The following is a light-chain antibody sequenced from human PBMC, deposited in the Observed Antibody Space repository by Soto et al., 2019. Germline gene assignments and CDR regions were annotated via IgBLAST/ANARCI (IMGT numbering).Light chain of an antibody. CDR2: EVI. Sequence: QSVLTQAPSASGTPGQSVTISCTGTSSDMGGYDYVSWYQQLPGKAPRLIIYEVIKRPSGVPGRFSGSKSGNTTSLTVSGLQVEDEAVYYRGSYAASNRFVVFGGGTMLTVL. J-gene: IGLJ2*01. CDR3: GSYAASNRFVV. V-gene: IGLV2-8*01. CDR1: SSDMGGYDY.